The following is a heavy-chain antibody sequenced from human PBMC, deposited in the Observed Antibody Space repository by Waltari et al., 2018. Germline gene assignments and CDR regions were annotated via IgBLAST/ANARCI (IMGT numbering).Heavy chain of an antibody. CDR1: GFTFGDYA. CDR2: IRSKTYGETT. V-gene: IGHV3-49*04. D-gene: IGHD2-15*01. J-gene: IGHJ6*02. Sequence: EVQLVESGGGLVQPGRSLRLSCTASGFTFGDYAVSWVRQAPGKGLEWVGFIRSKTYGETTEYAASVKGRFTISRDDSKSIAYVQMNSLKTEDTAMYYCARGLGGYYYYYGMDVWGQGTTVTVSS. CDR3: ARGLGGYYYYYGMDV.